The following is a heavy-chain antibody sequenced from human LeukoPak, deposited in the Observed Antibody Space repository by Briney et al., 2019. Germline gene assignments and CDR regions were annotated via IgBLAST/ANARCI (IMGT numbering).Heavy chain of an antibody. CDR1: GGSFSGYY. D-gene: IGHD3-10*01. J-gene: IGHJ6*03. CDR2: INHSGST. V-gene: IGHV4-34*01. CDR3: ARLTRRDYYGSGSLYYYYYYMDV. Sequence: SETLSLTCAVYGGSFSGYYWSWIRQPPGKGLEWIGEINHSGSTNYNPSLKSRVTISVDTSKNQFSLKLSSATAADTAVYYCARLTRRDYYGSGSLYYYYYYMDVWGKGTTVTISS.